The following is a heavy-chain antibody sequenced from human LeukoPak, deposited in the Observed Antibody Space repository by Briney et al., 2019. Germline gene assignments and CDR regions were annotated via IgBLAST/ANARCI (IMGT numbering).Heavy chain of an antibody. CDR1: GYTFTSYG. J-gene: IGHJ4*02. Sequence: GASVKVSCKASGYTFTSYGISWVRQAPGQGLEWMGWISAYNGNTNYAQKLRGRVTMTTDTSTTTAYMELRSLRSDDTAVYYCAREVLGLPFVYWGQGTLVTVSS. V-gene: IGHV1-18*01. CDR2: ISAYNGNT. D-gene: IGHD3-16*01. CDR3: AREVLGLPFVY.